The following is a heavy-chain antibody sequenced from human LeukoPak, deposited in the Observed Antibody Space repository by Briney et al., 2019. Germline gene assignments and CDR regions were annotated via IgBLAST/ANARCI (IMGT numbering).Heavy chain of an antibody. Sequence: GGSLRLSCSASGFTFSNYDMHWIRQAPGKGLEWVSVIDTPGDTYYPDSVKGRFTISRDNSKNTLSLEMNSLRAEDTATYYCAKDGLCASTSCYWDFWGQGTLVTVSS. V-gene: IGHV3-13*01. J-gene: IGHJ4*02. CDR3: AKDGLCASTSCYWDF. CDR1: GFTFSNYD. CDR2: IDTPGDT. D-gene: IGHD2-2*01.